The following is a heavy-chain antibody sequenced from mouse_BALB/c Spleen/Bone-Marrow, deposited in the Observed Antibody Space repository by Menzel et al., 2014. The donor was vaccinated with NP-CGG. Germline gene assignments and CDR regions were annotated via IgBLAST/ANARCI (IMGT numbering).Heavy chain of an antibody. V-gene: IGHV1-80*01. CDR3: ARGGISIDY. Sequence: VKLVESGAELVRPGSSVKISCKASGYAFSIYWMNWVKQRPGQGLEWIGQIYPGDDDTDYNGKFKGKATLTADRSSSTAYMQLNSLTSEDSAVYFCARGGISIDYWGQGTPLTVSS. CDR1: GYAFSIYW. CDR2: IYPGDDDT. J-gene: IGHJ2*01.